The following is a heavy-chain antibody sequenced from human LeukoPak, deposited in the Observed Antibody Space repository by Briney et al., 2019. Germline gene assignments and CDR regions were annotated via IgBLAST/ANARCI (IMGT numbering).Heavy chain of an antibody. CDR2: ISYDGSNK. D-gene: IGHD3-22*01. J-gene: IGHJ4*02. V-gene: IGHV3-30*01. CDR3: ARDNSPRRYYYDSSGYGFDY. CDR1: GFTFSSYA. Sequence: GGSLRLSCAASGFTFSSYAMHWVRQAPGKGLEWVAVISYDGSNKYYADSVKGRFTISRDNSKNTLYLQMNSLRAEDTAVYYCARDNSPRRYYYDSSGYGFDYWGQGTLVTVSS.